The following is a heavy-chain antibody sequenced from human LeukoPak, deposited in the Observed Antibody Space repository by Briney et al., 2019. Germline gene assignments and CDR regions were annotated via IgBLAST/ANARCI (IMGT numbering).Heavy chain of an antibody. CDR1: GGSISSYY. D-gene: IGHD3-9*01. Sequence: SETLSLTCTVSGGSISSYYWSWIRQPPGKGLEWIGYIYYSGSTNYNPSLKSRVTISVDTSKNQFSLKLSSVTAADTAVYYCARHSITIFHSSHDAFDIWGQGTMVTVS. CDR2: IYYSGST. V-gene: IGHV4-59*08. CDR3: ARHSITIFHSSHDAFDI. J-gene: IGHJ3*02.